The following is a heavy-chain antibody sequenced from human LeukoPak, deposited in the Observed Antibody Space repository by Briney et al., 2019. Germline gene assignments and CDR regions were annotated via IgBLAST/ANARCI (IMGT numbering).Heavy chain of an antibody. CDR3: AKDLALAGTGGGFDV. CDR1: GFTFTTYA. D-gene: IGHD6-19*01. CDR2: ISGGGDKA. Sequence: PGGSLTLSCAASGFTFTTYAINWVRQAPGKGLEWVSGISGGGDKAYYADSVNGRFTISRDNSENTLSLQMSSLRAEDTAIYYCAKDLALAGTGGGFDVWGQGTRVAVSS. J-gene: IGHJ3*01. V-gene: IGHV3-23*01.